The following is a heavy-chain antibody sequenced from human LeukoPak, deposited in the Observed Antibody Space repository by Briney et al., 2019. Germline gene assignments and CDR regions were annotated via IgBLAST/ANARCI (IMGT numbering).Heavy chain of an antibody. V-gene: IGHV4-59*13. CDR3: ARDHPVADWAPDI. D-gene: IGHD3-9*01. J-gene: IGHJ3*02. CDR2: IDYSGSS. CDR1: GGSISSYS. Sequence: PAETLSLACSVSGGSISSYSWTWIRQPPGKGLEWIGFIDYSGSSNYNPSLKSRVTMSADPSTNHFSLNLTSVTAADTAVYFCARDHPVADWAPDIWGRGTMVTVSS.